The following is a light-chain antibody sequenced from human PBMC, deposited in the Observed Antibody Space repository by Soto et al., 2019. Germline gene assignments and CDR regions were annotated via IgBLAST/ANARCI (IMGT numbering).Light chain of an antibody. Sequence: EIVLTQSPGTLSLSPGERATLSCRASQSVRSSYLAWYQQKLGQPPRLLIYDASSRATGIPDRFSGSGSGTDFTLSISRLEPEDFAVYYCQQYGSSAITFGQGTRLEIK. J-gene: IGKJ5*01. CDR2: DAS. CDR1: QSVRSSY. CDR3: QQYGSSAIT. V-gene: IGKV3-20*01.